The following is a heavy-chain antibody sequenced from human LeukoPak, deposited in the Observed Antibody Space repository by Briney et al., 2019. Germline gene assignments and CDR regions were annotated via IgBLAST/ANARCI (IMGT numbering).Heavy chain of an antibody. V-gene: IGHV4-59*01. CDR3: ARSRGRRLQVTDAFDI. Sequence: SETLSLTCTVSGGSISSYYWSWIRQPPGKGLEWNGYIYYSGSTNYNPSLKSRVTISVDTSKNQFSLKLSSVTAADTAVYYCARSRGRRLQVTDAFDIWGQGTMVTVSS. D-gene: IGHD5-24*01. CDR2: IYYSGST. CDR1: GGSISSYY. J-gene: IGHJ3*02.